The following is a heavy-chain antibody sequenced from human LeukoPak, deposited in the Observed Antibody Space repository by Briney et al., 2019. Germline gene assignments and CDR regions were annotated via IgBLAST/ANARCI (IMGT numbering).Heavy chain of an antibody. Sequence: PLETPSLSCAVSRYSIRRGYHWGWIRPPPGKGLEWIGEIKHSGSTNYNPSLKSRVTISVDTSKNQFSLKLSSVTAADTAVYYCASLRRERQVGKTTPPTDYWGQGTLVTVST. CDR3: ASLRRERQVGKTTPPTDY. D-gene: IGHD1-26*01. CDR1: RYSIRRGYH. CDR2: IKHSGST. J-gene: IGHJ4*02. V-gene: IGHV4-34*01.